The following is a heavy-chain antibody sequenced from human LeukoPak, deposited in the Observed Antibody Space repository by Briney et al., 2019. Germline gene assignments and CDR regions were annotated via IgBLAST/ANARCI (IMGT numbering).Heavy chain of an antibody. J-gene: IGHJ4*02. V-gene: IGHV3-30-3*01. Sequence: GGSLRLSCAASGFTFSSYAMHWVRQAPGKGLEWVAVISYDGSNKYYADSVKGRFTISSDNSKNTLYLQMNSLRAEDTAVYYCARDPDDYGGPFDYWGQGTLVTVSS. CDR1: GFTFSSYA. D-gene: IGHD4-23*01. CDR2: ISYDGSNK. CDR3: ARDPDDYGGPFDY.